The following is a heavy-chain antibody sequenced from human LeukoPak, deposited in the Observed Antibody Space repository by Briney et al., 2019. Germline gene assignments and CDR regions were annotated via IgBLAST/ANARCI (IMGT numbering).Heavy chain of an antibody. Sequence: GSLRLSCAASGFSFSSYAMSWVRQAPGKGLEWIGEINHSGSTNYNPSLKSRVTISVDTSKNQFSLKLSSATAADTAVYYCARLLITMIVEPWGQGTLVTVSS. CDR2: INHSGST. V-gene: IGHV4-34*01. J-gene: IGHJ4*02. D-gene: IGHD3-22*01. CDR3: ARLLITMIVEP. CDR1: GFSFSSYA.